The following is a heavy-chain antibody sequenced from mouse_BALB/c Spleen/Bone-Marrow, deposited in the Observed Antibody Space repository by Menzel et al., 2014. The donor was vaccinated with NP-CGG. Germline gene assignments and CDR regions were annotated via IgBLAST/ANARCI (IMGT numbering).Heavy chain of an antibody. CDR3: ATYDGYCFDY. J-gene: IGHJ2*01. V-gene: IGHV3-8*02. Sequence: EVQLQQSGPSLVKPSQTLSLTCSVTGDSITSGYWNWIRRFPGNKLEYMGYISYSGNTYYNPSPKSRISNTRDTSKNXYYLQLNSVTTEDTATYYCATYDGYCFDYWGQGTTLTVSS. CDR1: GDSITSGY. CDR2: ISYSGNT. D-gene: IGHD2-3*01.